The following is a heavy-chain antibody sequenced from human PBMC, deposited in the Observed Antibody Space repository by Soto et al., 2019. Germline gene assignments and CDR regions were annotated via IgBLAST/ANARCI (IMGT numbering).Heavy chain of an antibody. V-gene: IGHV3-23*01. CDR2: ILHDETP. CDR1: GFTFSTYA. CDR3: AKDLFPTSGQRFFFES. D-gene: IGHD2-21*01. J-gene: IGHJ4*02. Sequence: PGGSLRLSCAASGFTFSTYAMTWVRQAPGRGLEWVSTILHDETPFYTDSVKGRFTISRDNVRGTLYLQMNGLRVEDAALCFCAKDLFPTSGQRFFFESWGQGSLVTVSS.